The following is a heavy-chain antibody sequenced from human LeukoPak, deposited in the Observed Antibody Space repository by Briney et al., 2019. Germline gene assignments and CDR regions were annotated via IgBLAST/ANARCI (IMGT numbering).Heavy chain of an antibody. CDR2: IYYSGST. V-gene: IGHV4-31*03. Sequence: SETLSLTCTVSGGSISSGGYYWSWIRQHPGKGLEWIGYIYYSGSTYYNPSLKSRVTISVDTSRNLFSLKVTSVTAADTAVYYCARSLIIVLPGERVYWGPGTLVTVSS. J-gene: IGHJ4*02. D-gene: IGHD3-22*01. CDR1: GGSISSGGYY. CDR3: ARSLIIVLPGERVY.